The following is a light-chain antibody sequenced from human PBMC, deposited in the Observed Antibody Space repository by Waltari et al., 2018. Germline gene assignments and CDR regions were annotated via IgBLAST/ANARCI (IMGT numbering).Light chain of an antibody. CDR2: EVS. CDR3: SSYAGSNNLV. V-gene: IGLV2-8*01. CDR1: SSDVGAYDY. J-gene: IGLJ2*01. Sequence: QSALTQPPSASGSPGPSVTLSCTGTSSDVGAYDYVAWYQPHPGKAPKLLISEVSKRPSGVPDRFSGSRSGNTASLTVSGLQDEDEADYYCSSYAGSNNLVFGGGTKLTVL.